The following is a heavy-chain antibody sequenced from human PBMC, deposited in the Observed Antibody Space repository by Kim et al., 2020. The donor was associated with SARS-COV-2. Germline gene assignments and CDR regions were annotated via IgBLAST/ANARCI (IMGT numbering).Heavy chain of an antibody. CDR2: ISYDGSNK. CDR1: GFTFSSYG. CDR3: AKRGSGKGY. Sequence: GGSLRLSCAASGFTFSSYGMHWVRQAPGKGLEWVAVISYDGSNKYYADSVKGRFTISRDNSKNTLYLQMNSLRAEDTAVYYCAKRGSGKGYWGQGTLVTVSS. D-gene: IGHD3-16*01. J-gene: IGHJ4*02. V-gene: IGHV3-30*18.